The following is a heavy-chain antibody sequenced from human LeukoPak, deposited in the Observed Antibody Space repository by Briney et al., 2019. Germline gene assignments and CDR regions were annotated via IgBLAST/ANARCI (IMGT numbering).Heavy chain of an antibody. CDR1: GGSFSGYY. CDR3: GGGVYYFDY. D-gene: IGHD2-8*01. V-gene: IGHV4-34*01. Sequence: SETLSLTCAVYGGSFSGYYWSWIRQPPGKGLEWIGEINHSGNTNYNPSLKSRVTISVDTSKNEFSLKLRAVTAADTAVYYCGGGVYYFDYWGQGTLVTVSS. CDR2: INHSGNT. J-gene: IGHJ4*02.